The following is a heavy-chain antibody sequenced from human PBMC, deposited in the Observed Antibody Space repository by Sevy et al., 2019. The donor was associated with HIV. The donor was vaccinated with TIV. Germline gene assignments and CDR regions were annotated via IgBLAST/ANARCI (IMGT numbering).Heavy chain of an antibody. J-gene: IGHJ4*02. V-gene: IGHV5-51*07. CDR3: ARVTRPESGNHFYFDY. CDR2: IYPGDSDT. Sequence: GESLKISCKASGYKFTNNWIGWVHQMPGKGLEWVGVIYPGDSDTRYSPSFQGQVTISADKSISTAYLQWTSLKASDTAMYYCARVTRPESGNHFYFDYWGQGTLVTVSS. D-gene: IGHD1-1*01. CDR1: GYKFTNNW.